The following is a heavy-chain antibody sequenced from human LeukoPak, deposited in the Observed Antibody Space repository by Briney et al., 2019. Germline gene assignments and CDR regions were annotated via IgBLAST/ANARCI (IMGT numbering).Heavy chain of an antibody. V-gene: IGHV4-39*01. CDR1: GGSISSSSYY. Sequence: PSETLSLTCTVSGGSISSSSYYWGWIRQPPGKGLEWIGSIYYSGSTYYNPSLKSRVTISVDTSKNQFSLKLSSVTAADTAVYYCARHGKPRGYSYGEARFDYWGQGTLVTVSS. CDR3: ARHGKPRGYSYGEARFDY. CDR2: IYYSGST. J-gene: IGHJ4*02. D-gene: IGHD5-18*01.